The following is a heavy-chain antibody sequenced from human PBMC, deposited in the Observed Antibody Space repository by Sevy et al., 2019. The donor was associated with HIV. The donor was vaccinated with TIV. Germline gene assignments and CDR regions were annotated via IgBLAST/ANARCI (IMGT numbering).Heavy chain of an antibody. CDR1: GFVFSSYT. CDR3: AKDLYYDNSLFDY. J-gene: IGHJ4*02. D-gene: IGHD3-22*01. Sequence: GGSLRLSCAASGFVFSSYTMNWVRQSPGKGLEWVSSISSSSRYIFYADSVKGRFTISRDNARNSLYLQMNSLRAEDTAMYYCAKDLYYDNSLFDYWGQGILVTVSS. V-gene: IGHV3-21*04. CDR2: ISSSSRYI.